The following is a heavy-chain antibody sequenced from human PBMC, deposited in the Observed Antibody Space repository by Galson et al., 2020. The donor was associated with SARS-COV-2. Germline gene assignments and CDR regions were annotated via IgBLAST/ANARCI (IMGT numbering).Heavy chain of an antibody. Sequence: ASETLSLTCTVSGGSISSSDYYWGWFRQPPGKGLEWIGNVYYSGSTYYHPSLKSRVTISVDTSKNHFSLRLTSVTAADTAMYFCARDRWGSGWGVDPWGQGTLVTVSS. CDR3: ARDRWGSGWGVDP. CDR1: GGSISSSDYY. J-gene: IGHJ5*02. V-gene: IGHV4-39*07. CDR2: VYYSGST. D-gene: IGHD6-19*01.